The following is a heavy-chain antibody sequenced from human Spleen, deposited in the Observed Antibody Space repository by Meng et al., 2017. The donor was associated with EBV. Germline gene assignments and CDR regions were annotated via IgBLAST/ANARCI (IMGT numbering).Heavy chain of an antibody. D-gene: IGHD6-19*01. CDR1: GETFSNYA. CDR2: INGGNGNT. Sequence: VLLWSCGAEGKKPGAPAKVSWKASGETFSNYAVHWGRQAPGEKLEWMGWINGGNGNTKYSQKFQDRITITSDTSANTAYMELSSLRPEDTAVYYCARDGNTVAVLYWGQGTLVTVSS. CDR3: ARDGNTVAVLY. V-gene: IGHV1-3*01. J-gene: IGHJ4*02.